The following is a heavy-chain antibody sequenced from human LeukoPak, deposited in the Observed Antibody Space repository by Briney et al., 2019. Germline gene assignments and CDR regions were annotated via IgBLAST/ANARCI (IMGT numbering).Heavy chain of an antibody. D-gene: IGHD3-22*01. CDR1: GGSISSGGYY. V-gene: IGHV4-31*03. CDR2: IYYSGST. J-gene: IGHJ4*02. Sequence: SETLSLTCTVSGGSISSGGYYWSWIRQHPGEGLEWIGYIYYSGSTYYNPSLKSRVTISVDTSKNQFSLKLSSVTAADTAVYYCVRVLLAYYDSSGYYYNAYYFDYWGQGTLVTVSS. CDR3: VRVLLAYYDSSGYYYNAYYFDY.